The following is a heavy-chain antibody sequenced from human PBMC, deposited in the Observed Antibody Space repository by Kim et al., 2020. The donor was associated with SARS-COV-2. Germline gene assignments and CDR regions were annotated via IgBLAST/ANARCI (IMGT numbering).Heavy chain of an antibody. J-gene: IGHJ4*02. CDR3: AREANPHSYGPLFDY. Sequence: GGSLRLSCAASGFTFSDYYMSWIRQAPGKGLEWFSYISSSSSYTNYADSVKGRFTISRDNAKNSLYLQMNSLRAEDTAVYYCAREANPHSYGPLFDYWGQGTLVTVSS. D-gene: IGHD5-18*01. CDR1: GFTFSDYY. CDR2: ISSSSSYT. V-gene: IGHV3-11*05.